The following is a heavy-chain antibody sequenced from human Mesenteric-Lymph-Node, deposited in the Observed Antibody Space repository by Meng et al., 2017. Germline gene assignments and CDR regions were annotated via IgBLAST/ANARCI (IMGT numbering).Heavy chain of an antibody. V-gene: IGHV1-69*05. Sequence: SVKVSCKASGGTFSSYAISWVRQAPGQGLEWMGGIIPIFGTANYAQKFQGRVTITTDESTSTAYMELSSLRSEDTAVYYCARSWGPGAPTTTSEDAFDIWGQGTMVTVSS. CDR2: IIPIFGTA. J-gene: IGHJ3*02. D-gene: IGHD1-1*01. CDR3: ARSWGPGAPTTTSEDAFDI. CDR1: GGTFSSYA.